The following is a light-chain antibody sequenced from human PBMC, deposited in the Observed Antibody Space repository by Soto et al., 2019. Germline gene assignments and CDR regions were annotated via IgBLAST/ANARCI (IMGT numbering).Light chain of an antibody. CDR2: DVN. Sequence: QSVLTQPPSASGSPGQSVAISCSGTSSDVGGYNYVSWYQQHPGKAPKLMIYDVNKRPSGVPDRFSGSKSGNTASLTVSGLQAEDEADYYCISYAGSHKQAFGGGTKVTVL. J-gene: IGLJ2*01. V-gene: IGLV2-8*01. CDR1: SSDVGGYNY. CDR3: ISYAGSHKQA.